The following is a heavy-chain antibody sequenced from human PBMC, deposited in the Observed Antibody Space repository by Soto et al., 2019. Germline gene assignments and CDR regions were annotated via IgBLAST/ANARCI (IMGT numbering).Heavy chain of an antibody. CDR1: GGSISSSSYY. Sequence: SETLSLTCTVSGGSISSSSYYWGWIRQPPGKGLEWIGSIYYSGSTYYNPSLKSRVTISVDTSKNQFSLKLSSVTAADTAVYYCARKLILLGYYYYYGMDVWGQGTTVT. CDR3: ARKLILLGYYYYYGMDV. V-gene: IGHV4-39*01. J-gene: IGHJ6*02. D-gene: IGHD2-15*01. CDR2: IYYSGST.